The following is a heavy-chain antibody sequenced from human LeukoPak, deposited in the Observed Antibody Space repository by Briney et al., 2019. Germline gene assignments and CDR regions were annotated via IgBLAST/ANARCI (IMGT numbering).Heavy chain of an antibody. CDR1: GFTFSSYG. D-gene: IGHD6-19*01. CDR2: VTYDGNNQ. J-gene: IGHJ4*02. CDR3: ARAPVRGAVAGVDY. Sequence: GGSLRLSCAASGFTFSSYGMHWVRQPPGKGLEWVAVVTYDGNNQYYADSVKGRFTVSRDNSRNTVNLQMNSLRGEDTAVYYCARAPVRGAVAGVDYWGQGTLVTVSS. V-gene: IGHV3-30*03.